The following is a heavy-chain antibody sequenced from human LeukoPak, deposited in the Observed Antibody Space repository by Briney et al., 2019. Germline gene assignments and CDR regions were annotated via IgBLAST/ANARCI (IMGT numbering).Heavy chain of an antibody. V-gene: IGHV1-8*03. CDR1: GYTFTSYD. CDR3: ARRQGRGYYDSSGYYD. D-gene: IGHD3-22*01. J-gene: IGHJ4*02. CDR2: MNPNSGNT. Sequence: APVKVSCKASGYTFTSYDINWVRQATGQGLEWMGWMNPNSGNTGYAQKFQGRVTITRNTSISTAYMELSSLRSEDTAVYYCARRQGRGYYDSSGYYDWGQGTLVTVSS.